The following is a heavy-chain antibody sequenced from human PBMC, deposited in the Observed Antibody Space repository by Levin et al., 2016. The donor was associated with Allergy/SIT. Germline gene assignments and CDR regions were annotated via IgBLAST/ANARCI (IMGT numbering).Heavy chain of an antibody. CDR3: ARGGSYRDIVVVPEAYGMDV. V-gene: IGHV4-59*12. Sequence: WIRQPPGKGLEWIGYIYYSGSTNYNPSLMSRVTISVDTSKNQFSLKLSSVTAADTAVYYCARGGSYRDIVVVPEAYGMDVWGQGTTVTVSS. J-gene: IGHJ6*02. CDR2: IYYSGST. D-gene: IGHD2-2*01.